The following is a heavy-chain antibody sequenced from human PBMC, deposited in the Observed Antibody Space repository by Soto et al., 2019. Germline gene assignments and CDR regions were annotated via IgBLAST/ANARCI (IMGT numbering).Heavy chain of an antibody. J-gene: IGHJ4*02. Sequence: TVSQTFTFSDSANIGGRCNWRKIRQHPGKGLEWIGYIYYSGSTYYNPSLKSRVTISVDTSKNQFSLKLSSVTAADTAVYYCARDNYYDSSGFDYWGQGTLVTVSS. CDR3: ARDNYYDSSGFDY. V-gene: IGHV4-31*03. CDR2: IYYSGST. CDR1: DSANIGGRCN. D-gene: IGHD3-22*01.